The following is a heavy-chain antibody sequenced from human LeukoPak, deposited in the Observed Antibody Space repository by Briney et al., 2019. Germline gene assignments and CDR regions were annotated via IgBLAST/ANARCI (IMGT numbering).Heavy chain of an antibody. J-gene: IGHJ4*02. CDR3: ARGGDYRFDY. V-gene: IGHV4-4*02. CDR1: GGSISSGSW. Sequence: SETLSLTCAVSGGSISSGSWWGWIRQPPEKGMEWIGEIHHSGSTNYNPSLKSRVTLSVDKSKNQLSLRLTSVTAADTAVYYCARGGDYRFDYWGQGTLVTVSS. D-gene: IGHD4-17*01. CDR2: IHHSGST.